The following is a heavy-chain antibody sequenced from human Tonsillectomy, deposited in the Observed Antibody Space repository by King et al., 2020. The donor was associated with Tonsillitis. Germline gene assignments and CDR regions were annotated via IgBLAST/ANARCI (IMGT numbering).Heavy chain of an antibody. CDR2: IYWDDNK. V-gene: IGHV2-5*02. D-gene: IGHD6-6*01. CDR1: GFSLTTGGVG. J-gene: IGHJ5*02. Sequence: TLKESGPTLVKPTQTLTLTCTFSGFSLTTGGVGVGWIRQPPGKALEWLALIYWDDNKRYSPSLKSRLTITKDTSKNLVVLTMTNMDPVDTATYYCAHRGRYISSSLNAGEHYWFDPWGQGTLVTVSS. CDR3: AHRGRYISSSLNAGEHYWFDP.